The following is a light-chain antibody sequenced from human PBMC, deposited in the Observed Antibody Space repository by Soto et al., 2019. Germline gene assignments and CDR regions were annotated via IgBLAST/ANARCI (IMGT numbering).Light chain of an antibody. CDR1: QDISNY. CDR3: QQYDNLLT. Sequence: DIQMTQSPSSLSASVGDRVTITCQASQDISNYLNWYQQKPGKAPKLLIYDASNLETGVPSRFSGSGSGTDFTFTISSLQREDSASYYCQQYDNLLTFGGGTKVEIK. CDR2: DAS. V-gene: IGKV1-33*01. J-gene: IGKJ4*01.